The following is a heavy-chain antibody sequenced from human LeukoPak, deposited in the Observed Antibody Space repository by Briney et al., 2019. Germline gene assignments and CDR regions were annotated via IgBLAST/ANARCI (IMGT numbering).Heavy chain of an antibody. D-gene: IGHD1-1*01. CDR2: IGISSGNT. Sequence: GGSLRLSCTASGFPFSDYSMNWVRQAPGKGLEWISYIGISSGNTKYTDSVKGRFTISADNARNSLYLQMNSLRVEDTAVYYCARDHNYAFDNWGQGTLVSVSS. CDR1: GFPFSDYS. J-gene: IGHJ4*02. CDR3: ARDHNYAFDN. V-gene: IGHV3-48*04.